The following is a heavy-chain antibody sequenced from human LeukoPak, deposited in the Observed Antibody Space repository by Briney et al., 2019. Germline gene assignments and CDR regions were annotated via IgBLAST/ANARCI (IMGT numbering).Heavy chain of an antibody. V-gene: IGHV4-4*07. Sequence: PSETVSLTCTVSGGSISSYYWSWIRQPAGKGLEWIGRIYTSGSTNYNPSLKSRVTMSVDTSKNQFSLKLSSVTAADTAVYYCARDLDDYNSLPPFFQHWGQGTLVTVSS. CDR1: GGSISSYY. CDR3: ARDLDDYNSLPPFFQH. D-gene: IGHD5-24*01. J-gene: IGHJ1*01. CDR2: IYTSGST.